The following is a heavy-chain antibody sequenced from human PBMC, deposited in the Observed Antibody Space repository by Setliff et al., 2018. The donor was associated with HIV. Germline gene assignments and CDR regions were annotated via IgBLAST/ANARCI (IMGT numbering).Heavy chain of an antibody. D-gene: IGHD3-22*01. Sequence: PGESLKISCKGSGYSFPTYWIAWVRQMPGKGLEWMGVIYPDESDSRYSPSFRGQVTISADKSINTAYLQWSSLKASDTAMYYCARVDMGYYYDSSGYSHFDHWGQGTLVTVLL. V-gene: IGHV5-51*01. CDR1: GYSFPTYW. CDR2: IYPDESDS. J-gene: IGHJ4*02. CDR3: ARVDMGYYYDSSGYSHFDH.